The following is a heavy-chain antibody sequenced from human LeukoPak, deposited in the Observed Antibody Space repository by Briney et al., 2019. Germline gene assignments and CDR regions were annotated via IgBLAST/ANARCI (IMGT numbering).Heavy chain of an antibody. CDR1: GGSFSGYY. D-gene: IGHD3-22*01. Sequence: PSETLSLTCAVYGGSFSGYYWSWIRQPPGKGLEWVSVIYSGGSTYYADSVKGRFTISRDNSKNTLYLQMNSLRAEDTAVYYCARESSDLSFDYWGQGTLVTVSS. V-gene: IGHV3-53*05. CDR2: IYSGGST. J-gene: IGHJ4*02. CDR3: ARESSDLSFDY.